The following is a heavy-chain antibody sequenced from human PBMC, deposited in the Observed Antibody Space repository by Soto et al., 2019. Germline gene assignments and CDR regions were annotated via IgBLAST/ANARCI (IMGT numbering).Heavy chain of an antibody. CDR1: GGSISSYY. CDR2: IYTSGST. Sequence: SETLSLTCTVSGGSISSYYWSWIRQPAGKGLEWIGRIYTSGSTYYRPSLKSRVTISVDTSKNQFSLKLSSVTAADTAVYYCARQVPAAIRLGWFDPWGQGTLVTVSS. J-gene: IGHJ5*02. V-gene: IGHV4-4*07. D-gene: IGHD2-2*02. CDR3: ARQVPAAIRLGWFDP.